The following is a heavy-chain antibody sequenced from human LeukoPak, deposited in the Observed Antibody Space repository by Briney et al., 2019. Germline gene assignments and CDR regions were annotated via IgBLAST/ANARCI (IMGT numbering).Heavy chain of an antibody. CDR1: GGSISSSSYY. V-gene: IGHV4-39*07. D-gene: IGHD4-17*01. CDR3: AKCTETTRLGGDY. CDR2: INYSGNT. J-gene: IGHJ4*02. Sequence: SETLSLTCTVSGGSISSSSYYWGWIRQPPGKGLEWIGSINYSGNTYYNPSLKSRVTISVDTSKNQFSLRLSSVTAADTAVYYCAKCTETTRLGGDYWGQGTLVTVSS.